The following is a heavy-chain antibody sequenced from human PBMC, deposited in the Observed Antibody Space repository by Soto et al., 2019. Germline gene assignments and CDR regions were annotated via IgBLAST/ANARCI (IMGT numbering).Heavy chain of an antibody. CDR2: ISAYNGNT. D-gene: IGHD1-26*01. V-gene: IGHV1-18*01. J-gene: IGHJ4*02. Sequence: ASVKVSCKASGYTFTSYGISWVRQAPGQGLEWMGWISAYNGNTNYAQKLQGRVTMTTDTSTSTAYMELRSLRSDDTAVYYCARDNSGSYWSVEYYFDYWGQGTLVTVSS. CDR1: GYTFTSYG. CDR3: ARDNSGSYWSVEYYFDY.